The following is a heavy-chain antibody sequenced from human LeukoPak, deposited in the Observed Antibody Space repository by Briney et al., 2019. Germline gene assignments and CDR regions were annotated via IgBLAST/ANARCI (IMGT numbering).Heavy chain of an antibody. Sequence: ETLCHTRTVSRYSPSSGYYWGWIRQPPGKGLEWIGSSYHCVVTYYNPSLTSRVTISVAPSKTQFSLKLSSVTAADPAVYYCASLRGRPTVYYFDYWGQGTLVTVSS. CDR3: ASLRGRPTVYYFDY. CDR2: SYHCVVT. CDR1: RYSPSSGYY. V-gene: IGHV4-38-2*02. D-gene: IGHD5/OR15-5a*01. J-gene: IGHJ4*02.